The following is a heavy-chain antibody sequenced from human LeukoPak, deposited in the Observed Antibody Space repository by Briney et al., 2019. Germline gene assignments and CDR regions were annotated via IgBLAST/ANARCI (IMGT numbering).Heavy chain of an antibody. CDR2: ITSSGATK. Sequence: PGGSLRLSCAASGFSFSDYDMNWVRQAPGKGPEWVSYITSSGATKDYADSVKGRSTISRDNAKTSLYLQMNSLRVEDTAVYYCARELRIMELNYSYYIDVWGKGTPVTVSS. CDR1: GFSFSDYD. V-gene: IGHV3-48*03. CDR3: ARELRIMELNYSYYIDV. J-gene: IGHJ6*03. D-gene: IGHD1-7*01.